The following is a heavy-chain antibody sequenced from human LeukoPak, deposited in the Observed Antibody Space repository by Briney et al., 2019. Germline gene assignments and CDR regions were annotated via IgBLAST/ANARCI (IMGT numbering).Heavy chain of an antibody. D-gene: IGHD3-10*01. V-gene: IGHV3-23*01. CDR3: ASGFGESSVKPFDY. Sequence: GGSLRLSCAASGSTFSSSGMSWVRQAPGKGLEWVSVISGTGGSTYYADSVKGRFTISRDNAKNTLYLQMNSLRAEDTAVYYCASGFGESSVKPFDYWGQGTLVTVSS. J-gene: IGHJ4*02. CDR2: ISGTGGST. CDR1: GSTFSSSG.